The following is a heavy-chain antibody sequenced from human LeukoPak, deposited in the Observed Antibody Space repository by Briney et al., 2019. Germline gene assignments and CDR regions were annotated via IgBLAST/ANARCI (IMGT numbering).Heavy chain of an antibody. CDR3: AKYRGFGDSYDS. D-gene: IGHD3-10*01. CDR2: ISGSGDIT. V-gene: IGHV3-23*01. J-gene: IGHJ4*02. Sequence: GGSLRLSCAASGFPFSRNDMSWVRQAPGKGLEWVSSISGSGDITYYADSVKGRVTISRYTSKNTLYLEMNSLRAEDAAVYYCAKYRGFGDSYDSWGQGTLVTVSS. CDR1: GFPFSRND.